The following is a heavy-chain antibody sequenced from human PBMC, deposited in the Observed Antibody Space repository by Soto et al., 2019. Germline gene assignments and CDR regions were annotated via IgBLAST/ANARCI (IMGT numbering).Heavy chain of an antibody. J-gene: IGHJ1*01. CDR3: ARLAYSGYFQT. Sequence: SETLSLTCTVSGGSVSSGSYYWGWIRQPPGKGLEWLASIYYSGAAYYNPSLRSRVSISVDTSNNRFSLALTSLTAADTAVYFCARLAYSGYFQTWGQGSLVTVSS. CDR2: IYYSGAA. V-gene: IGHV4-39*02. CDR1: GGSVSSGSYY. D-gene: IGHD2-21*01.